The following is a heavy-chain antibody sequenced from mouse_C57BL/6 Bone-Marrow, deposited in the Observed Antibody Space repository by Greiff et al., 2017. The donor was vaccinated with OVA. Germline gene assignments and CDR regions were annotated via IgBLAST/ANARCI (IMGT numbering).Heavy chain of an antibody. V-gene: IGHV1-55*01. D-gene: IGHD4-1*01. CDR3: ARRAGTWGFDY. Sequence: QVQLQQPGAELVKPGASVKMSCTASGYTFTSYWITWVKQRPGQGLEWIGDIYPGSGSTNYNAKFKSKATLTVDTSSSTAYMQLSSLTTEDSAVYYCARRAGTWGFDYWGQGTTLTVSS. CDR2: IYPGSGST. CDR1: GYTFTSYW. J-gene: IGHJ2*01.